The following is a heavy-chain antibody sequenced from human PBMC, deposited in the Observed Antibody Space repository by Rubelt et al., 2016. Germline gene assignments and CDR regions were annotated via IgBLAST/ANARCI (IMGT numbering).Heavy chain of an antibody. Sequence: QVQLQESGPGLVKPSETLSLTCTVSGYSINNGYYWGWIRQPPGKGLEWIGSIYYSGRTYYNPSLKSRVTLSVNTSKSQFSLKLSSGTAADTAVYYCARLSSGWYYFDYWGQGTLVTVSS. CDR1: GYSINNGYY. J-gene: IGHJ4*02. CDR3: ARLSSGWYYFDY. D-gene: IGHD6-19*01. CDR2: IYYSGRT. V-gene: IGHV4-38-2*02.